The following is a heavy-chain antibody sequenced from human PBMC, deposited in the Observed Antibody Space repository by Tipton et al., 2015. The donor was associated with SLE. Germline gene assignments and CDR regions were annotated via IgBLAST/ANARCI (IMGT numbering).Heavy chain of an antibody. CDR3: ARRLTRYSGYDYFDY. Sequence: TLSLTCTVSGGSISSYYWSWFRQPPGKGLEWIGYIYYSGSTNYNPSLKSRVTISVDTSKNQFSLKLSSVTAADTAVYYCARRLTRYSGYDYFDYWGQGTLVTVSS. CDR2: IYYSGST. J-gene: IGHJ4*02. D-gene: IGHD5-12*01. V-gene: IGHV4-59*08. CDR1: GGSISSYY.